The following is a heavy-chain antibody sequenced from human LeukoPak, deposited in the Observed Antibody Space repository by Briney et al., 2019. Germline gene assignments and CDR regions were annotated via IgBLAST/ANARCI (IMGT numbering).Heavy chain of an antibody. Sequence: GASVKVSCKASGYTFTSYGISWVRQAPGQGLEWMGWISAYNGITNYAQKLQGRVTMTTDTSTSTAYMELRSLRSDDTAVYYCARARTIFGVVNFDYWGQGTLVTVSS. CDR2: ISAYNGIT. CDR1: GYTFTSYG. V-gene: IGHV1-18*01. J-gene: IGHJ4*02. CDR3: ARARTIFGVVNFDY. D-gene: IGHD3-3*01.